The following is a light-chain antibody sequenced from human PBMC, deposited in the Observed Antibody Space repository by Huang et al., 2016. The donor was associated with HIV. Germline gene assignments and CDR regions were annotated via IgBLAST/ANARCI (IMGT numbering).Light chain of an antibody. CDR3: QQRSNWPLT. CDR2: DAS. CDR1: QSVGSY. Sequence: EIVMTQSPATLSVSPGERAPLSCRSSQSVGSYLAWYQQKTGQAPRLLISDASYRAAGIPARFSGSGSGTDFTLTISSLEPEDFAVYYCQQRSNWPLTFGPGTKVDIK. J-gene: IGKJ3*01. V-gene: IGKV3-11*01.